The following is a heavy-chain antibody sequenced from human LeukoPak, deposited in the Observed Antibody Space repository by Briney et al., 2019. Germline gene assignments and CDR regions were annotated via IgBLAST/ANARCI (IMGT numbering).Heavy chain of an antibody. V-gene: IGHV3-23*01. Sequence: GGSLRLSCAASGFTFGSHGMSWVRQAPGKGLEWVSFITPNADRTSYADSVEGRLTISRDNPRNTLYMQMNSLRDEDTALYYCAIMHGYYDGSGYWVQWGQGTLVTVSS. CDR2: ITPNADRT. D-gene: IGHD3-22*01. CDR3: AIMHGYYDGSGYWVQ. CDR1: GFTFGSHG. J-gene: IGHJ1*01.